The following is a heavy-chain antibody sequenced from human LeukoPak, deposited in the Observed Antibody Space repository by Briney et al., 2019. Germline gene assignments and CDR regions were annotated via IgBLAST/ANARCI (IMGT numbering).Heavy chain of an antibody. CDR1: GFTFSSYG. D-gene: IGHD6-19*01. CDR3: AKDGVWQSYYFDY. J-gene: IGHJ4*02. V-gene: IGHV3-30*02. Sequence: GGSLRLSCAASGFTFSSYGMHWVRQAPGKGLEWVAFIRYDGSNKYYADSVKGRFTISRDNSKNKLYLQMNSLRAEDTAVYYCAKDGVWQSYYFDYWGQGTLVTVSS. CDR2: IRYDGSNK.